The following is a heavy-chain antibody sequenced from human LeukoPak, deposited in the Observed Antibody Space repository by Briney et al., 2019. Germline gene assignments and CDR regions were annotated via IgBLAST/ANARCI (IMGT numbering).Heavy chain of an antibody. J-gene: IGHJ3*02. CDR3: ARAYDSPGELAFDI. D-gene: IGHD3-22*01. V-gene: IGHV4-31*03. CDR2: IYYSGST. CDR1: GGSISSGGYY. Sequence: PSQTLSLTCTVSGGSISSGGYYWSWIRQHPGKGLEWIGYIYYSGSTYYNPSLKSRVTISVDTSKNQFSLKLSSVTAADTAVYYCARAYDSPGELAFDIWGQGTMVTVSS.